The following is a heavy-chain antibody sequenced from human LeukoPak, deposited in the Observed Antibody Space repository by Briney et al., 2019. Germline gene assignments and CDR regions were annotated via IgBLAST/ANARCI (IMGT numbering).Heavy chain of an antibody. J-gene: IGHJ5*02. CDR2: INPSGGST. CDR3: ARVKPAAPAAMKVAWFDP. Sequence: ASVKVSCKASGYTFTSYYMHWVRQAPGQGLEWMGIINPSGGSTSYAQKFQGRVTMTKDTSTSTVYMELSSLRSEDTAVYYCARVKPAAPAAMKVAWFDPWGQGTLVTVSS. CDR1: GYTFTSYY. D-gene: IGHD2-2*01. V-gene: IGHV1-46*01.